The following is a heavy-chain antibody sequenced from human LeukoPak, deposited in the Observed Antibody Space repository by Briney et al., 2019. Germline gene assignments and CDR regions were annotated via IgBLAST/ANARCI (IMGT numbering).Heavy chain of an antibody. Sequence: GGSLRLSCAASGFTFSNFAMNWVRQAPGKGLYWVSTISGSGNSTYYADSVKGRFTISRDNSKNTLYLQMNSLRAEDTAVYYCARDEAGTWLPWAFDYWGQGTLVTVSS. D-gene: IGHD5-24*01. J-gene: IGHJ4*02. V-gene: IGHV3-23*01. CDR1: GFTFSNFA. CDR3: ARDEAGTWLPWAFDY. CDR2: ISGSGNST.